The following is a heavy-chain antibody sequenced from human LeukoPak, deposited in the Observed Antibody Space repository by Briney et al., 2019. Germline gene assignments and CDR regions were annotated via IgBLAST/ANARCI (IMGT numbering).Heavy chain of an antibody. D-gene: IGHD2-2*01. CDR1: GFTFSSYE. Sequence: GGSLRLSRAAPGFTFSSYEMNWVRQAPGKGLEWVSYISGSGSTIYYADSVKGRFTISRDNAKSSLYLQMNSLRAEDTAVYYCAREYACVDYWGQGTLVTVSS. CDR2: ISGSGSTI. V-gene: IGHV3-48*03. J-gene: IGHJ4*02. CDR3: AREYACVDY.